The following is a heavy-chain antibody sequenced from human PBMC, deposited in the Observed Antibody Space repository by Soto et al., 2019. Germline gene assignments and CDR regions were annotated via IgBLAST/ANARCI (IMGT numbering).Heavy chain of an antibody. CDR2: IYYSGST. V-gene: IGHV4-59*01. J-gene: IGHJ4*02. CDR1: GGSISSYY. Sequence: QVQLQESSPGLVKPSETLSLTCTVSGGSISSYYWSWMRQPPGKGLEWIGYIYYSGSTNYNPSLKSRVTISVDTSKNQFSLKLSSVTAADTAVYYCASAQYSYGQDQFDYWGQGTLVTVSS. D-gene: IGHD5-18*01. CDR3: ASAQYSYGQDQFDY.